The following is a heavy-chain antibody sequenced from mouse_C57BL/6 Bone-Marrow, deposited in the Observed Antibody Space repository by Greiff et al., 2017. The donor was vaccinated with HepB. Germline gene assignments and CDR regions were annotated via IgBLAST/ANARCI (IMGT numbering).Heavy chain of an antibody. CDR2: SRNKANDYTT. D-gene: IGHD6-1*01. J-gene: IGHJ3*01. Sequence: DVKLVESGGGLVQSGRSLRLSCATSGFTFRDFYMEWVRQAPGKGLEWIAASRNKANDYTTEYSASVKGRFIVSRDTSQSILYLQMNALRAEDTAIYYCARDAGGARFAYWGQGTLVTVSA. V-gene: IGHV7-1*01. CDR1: GFTFRDFY. CDR3: ARDAGGARFAY.